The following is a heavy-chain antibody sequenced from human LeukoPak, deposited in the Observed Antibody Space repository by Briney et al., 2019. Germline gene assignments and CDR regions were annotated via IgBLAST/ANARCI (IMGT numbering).Heavy chain of an antibody. V-gene: IGHV4-39*07. CDR1: GGSISSSSYY. Sequence: SETLSLTCTVSGGSISSSSYYWGWIRQPPGKGLEWIGSIYYSGSTYYNPSLKSRVTISVDTSKNQFSLKLSSVTAADTAVYYCARSDYGGNRQYYFDYWGQGTLVTVSS. J-gene: IGHJ4*02. CDR3: ARSDYGGNRQYYFDY. CDR2: IYYSGST. D-gene: IGHD4-23*01.